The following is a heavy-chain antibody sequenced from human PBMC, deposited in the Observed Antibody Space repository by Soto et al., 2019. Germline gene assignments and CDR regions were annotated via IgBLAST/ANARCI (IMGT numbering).Heavy chain of an antibody. CDR2: ISPYDDNT. Sequence: QVQLVQSGSEVKKPGASVKVSCKASGYSFNSYGISWVRQAPGQGLEWLGWISPYDDNTKYAQSLQGRVTMTTDTSTRTAYMELRSLRSDDTAVYYCARGGYYDSSGSRNYHYYGMDAWGHGTRVTVS. D-gene: IGHD3-22*01. CDR1: GYSFNSYG. CDR3: ARGGYYDSSGSRNYHYYGMDA. J-gene: IGHJ6*02. V-gene: IGHV1-18*01.